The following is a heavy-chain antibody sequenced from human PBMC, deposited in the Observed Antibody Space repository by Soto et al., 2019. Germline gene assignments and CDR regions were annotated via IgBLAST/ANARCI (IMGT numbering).Heavy chain of an antibody. CDR2: MNPNSGNT. J-gene: IGHJ6*02. CDR3: ARGGYSSPYYYYYYGMDV. CDR1: GYTFTSYD. D-gene: IGHD6-13*01. V-gene: IGHV1-8*01. Sequence: GASVKVSCKASGYTFTSYDINWVRQATGQGLEWMGWMNPNSGNTGYAQKFQGRVTMTRNTSISTAYMELSSLRSEDTAVYYCARGGYSSPYYYYYYGMDVWGQGTTVTVSS.